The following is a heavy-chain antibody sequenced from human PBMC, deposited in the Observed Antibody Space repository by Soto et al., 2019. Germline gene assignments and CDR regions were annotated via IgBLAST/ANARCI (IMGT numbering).Heavy chain of an antibody. CDR2: IRSKAYGGTT. J-gene: IGHJ4*02. CDR1: GFTFGDYA. CDR3: TRDDPSIDY. Sequence: GSLLLSCTASGFTFGDYAMSWVRQAPGKGLEWVGFIRSKAYGGTTEYAASVKGRFTISRDDSKSIAYLQMDSLKTEDTAVYYCTRDDPSIDYWGQGTLVTVSS. V-gene: IGHV3-49*04.